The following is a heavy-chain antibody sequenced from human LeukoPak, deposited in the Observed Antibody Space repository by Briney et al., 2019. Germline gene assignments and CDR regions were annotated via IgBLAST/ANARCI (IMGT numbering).Heavy chain of an antibody. CDR2: ISGSGGST. CDR1: GFTFSSYA. D-gene: IGHD2-15*01. J-gene: IGHJ4*02. Sequence: GGSLRLSCAASGFTFSSYAMSWVRQAPGKGLEWVSAISGSGGSTYYADSVKGRFTISRDNSKNTLYLQMNSLRAEDTAVYYCAKAPAGYCSGGSCYPYWGQGTLVTVSS. V-gene: IGHV3-23*01. CDR3: AKAPAGYCSGGSCYPY.